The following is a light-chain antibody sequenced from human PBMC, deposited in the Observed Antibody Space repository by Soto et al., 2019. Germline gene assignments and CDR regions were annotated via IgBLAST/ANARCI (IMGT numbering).Light chain of an antibody. CDR2: VNN. V-gene: IGLV1-40*01. CDR3: QSYDSSLSASV. Sequence: QAVLTQPPSVSGAPGQRFTISCTGSSSNIGAGYDVHWYQQVTGTAPKLLIYVNNNRPSGVPDRFSGSKSGTSASLVITGLKAEDEADYYCQSYDSSLSASVFGGGTQLTVL. J-gene: IGLJ3*02. CDR1: SSNIGAGYD.